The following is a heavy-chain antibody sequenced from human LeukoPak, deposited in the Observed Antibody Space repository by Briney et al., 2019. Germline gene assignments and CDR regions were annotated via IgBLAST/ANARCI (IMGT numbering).Heavy chain of an antibody. CDR3: ARADCSSTSCYLDY. D-gene: IGHD2-2*01. CDR1: GYTFTSYG. CDR2: ISGYKGKT. V-gene: IGHV1-18*01. J-gene: IGHJ4*02. Sequence: ASVNVSCKTSGYTFTSYGITWVRQAPGQGLEWLGWISGYKGKTNYAQKLRGRVTVTTDTSTSTAYMELRSLRYDDTAVYYCARADCSSTSCYLDYWGQGTLVTVSS.